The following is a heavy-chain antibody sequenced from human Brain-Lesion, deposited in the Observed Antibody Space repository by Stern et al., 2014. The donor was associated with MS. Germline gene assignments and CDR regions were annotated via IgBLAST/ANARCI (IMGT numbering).Heavy chain of an antibody. V-gene: IGHV4-39*01. Sequence: QLVESGPGLVKPSETLSLTCTVSGGSISSSSYYWGWIRQPPGKGLEWIGSIYYRGSTYYNPSLKSRVTISMDTSKTQFSLRLSSVTAADTAVYFCAKLWLGELPESPFDYWGQGTLVTVSS. CDR3: AKLWLGELPESPFDY. CDR1: GGSISSSSYY. J-gene: IGHJ4*02. CDR2: IYYRGST. D-gene: IGHD3-10*01.